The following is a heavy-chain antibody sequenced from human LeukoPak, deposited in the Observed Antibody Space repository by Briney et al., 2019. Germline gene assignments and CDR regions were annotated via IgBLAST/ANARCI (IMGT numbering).Heavy chain of an antibody. CDR1: GGSISSYY. J-gene: IGHJ5*02. CDR2: IYYSGST. D-gene: IGHD6-13*01. V-gene: IGHV4-59*01. CDR3: AREGIVVVGTDWFDP. Sequence: SETLSLTCTVSGGSISSYYWSWIRQPPGKGLEWIAYIYYSGSTNYNPSLKSRVTISVDTSKNQFSLKLSSVTAAVTAVYYCAREGIVVVGTDWFDPWGQGTLVTVSS.